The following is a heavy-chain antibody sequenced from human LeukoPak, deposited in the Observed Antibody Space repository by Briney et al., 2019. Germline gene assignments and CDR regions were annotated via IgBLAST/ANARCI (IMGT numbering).Heavy chain of an antibody. CDR3: ARDRLTGASRLFVVQ. CDR2: MSSGSRYI. CDR1: GFTFSSYS. J-gene: IGHJ4*02. V-gene: IGHV3-21*01. Sequence: PGGSLRLSCAASGFTFSSYSMTWVRQAPGKGLEWVSSMSSGSRYIYYADSVRGRFTISRDNAKNSLYLLMNSLRAEDTAVYYCARDRLTGASRLFVVQWGQGTLVTVSS. D-gene: IGHD3-3*01.